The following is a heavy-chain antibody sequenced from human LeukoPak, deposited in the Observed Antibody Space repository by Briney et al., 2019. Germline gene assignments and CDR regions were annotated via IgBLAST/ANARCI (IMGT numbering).Heavy chain of an antibody. CDR3: ARGWLQFHY. Sequence: PSETLSLTCAVYGDSFTSYYWSWIRQPPGKGLEWIGQVTHGGGTNYNPSLKSRVTISADTSRNQFSLKLSSVTAADTAVYYCARGWLQFHYWGQGTLVTVSS. V-gene: IGHV4-34*01. CDR1: GDSFTSYY. D-gene: IGHD5-24*01. J-gene: IGHJ4*02. CDR2: VTHGGGT.